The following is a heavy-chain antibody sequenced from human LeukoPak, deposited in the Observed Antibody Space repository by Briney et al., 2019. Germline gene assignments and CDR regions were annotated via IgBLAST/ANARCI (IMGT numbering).Heavy chain of an antibody. Sequence: PGGSLRLSCAASGFTFGTYAMTWVRQAPGKGLEWVSSITANGGSTYYADSVKGRFTISRDNSKNTLYLQMNSLRADDTAVYHCARDSGSYLQPTDYWGQGTLVTVSS. CDR1: GFTFGTYA. V-gene: IGHV3-23*01. J-gene: IGHJ4*02. D-gene: IGHD1-26*01. CDR2: ITANGGST. CDR3: ARDSGSYLQPTDY.